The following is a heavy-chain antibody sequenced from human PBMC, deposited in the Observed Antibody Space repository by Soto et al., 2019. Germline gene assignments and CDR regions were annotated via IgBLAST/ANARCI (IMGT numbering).Heavy chain of an antibody. CDR2: IYYSGST. J-gene: IGHJ4*02. D-gene: IGHD3-3*01. CDR1: GGSISSGDYY. Sequence: SETLSLTCTVSGGSISSGDYYWSWIRQPPGKGLEWIGYIYYSGSTYYNPSLKSRVTISVDMSKNQFSLKLSSVTAADTAVYYCARVSSDFWSDEKRFDYWGQGTLVTVSS. CDR3: ARVSSDFWSDEKRFDY. V-gene: IGHV4-30-4*01.